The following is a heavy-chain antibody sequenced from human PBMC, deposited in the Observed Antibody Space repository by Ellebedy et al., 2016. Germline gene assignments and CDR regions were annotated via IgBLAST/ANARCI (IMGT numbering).Heavy chain of an antibody. Sequence: ASVKVSCXASGYTFSSYSIAWVRQAPGQGLEWMGWISGYNGDTNYAPKLQGRVTMTTDTSTSTAYMELRSLRSDDTAVYYCARDGVAGFEFWGQGTLVTVSS. CDR1: GYTFSSYS. CDR2: ISGYNGDT. J-gene: IGHJ4*02. D-gene: IGHD6-19*01. V-gene: IGHV1-18*01. CDR3: ARDGVAGFEF.